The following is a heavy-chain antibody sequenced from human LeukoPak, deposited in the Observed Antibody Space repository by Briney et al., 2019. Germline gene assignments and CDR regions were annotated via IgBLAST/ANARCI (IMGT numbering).Heavy chain of an antibody. D-gene: IGHD5-24*01. V-gene: IGHV4-39*01. CDR2: VSYSGST. Sequence: SETPSLTCTVSGDSISSSSYYWGWSRQPPGKGLEWIGSVSYSGSTYYNPSLKSRVTISVDTSKNQFSLKLSSVAAADTAVYYCARQKRWDGYTLDSWGQGTLVTVSS. CDR1: GDSISSSSYY. CDR3: ARQKRWDGYTLDS. J-gene: IGHJ4*02.